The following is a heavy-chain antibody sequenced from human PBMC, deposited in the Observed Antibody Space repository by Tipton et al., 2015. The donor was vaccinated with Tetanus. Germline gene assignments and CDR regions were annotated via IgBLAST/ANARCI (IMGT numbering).Heavy chain of an antibody. J-gene: IGHJ4*02. CDR1: GASFSSGDYY. Sequence: TLSLTCTVSGASFSSGDYYWSWIRKPPGKDLEWIGYIYQTGTTYYNPSLKGRVTISMDRSNTQFSLRLDSLTAADTAVYYCARANNDFPKKGPFDSWGQGSLVIVSS. CDR3: ARANNDFPKKGPFDS. D-gene: IGHD3-3*01. CDR2: IYQTGTT. V-gene: IGHV4-30-4*01.